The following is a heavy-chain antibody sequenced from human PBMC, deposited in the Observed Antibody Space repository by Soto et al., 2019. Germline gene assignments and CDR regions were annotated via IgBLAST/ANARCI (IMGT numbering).Heavy chain of an antibody. CDR2: IYYSGST. V-gene: IGHV4-61*08. CDR3: ARGLRWNDY. Sequence: ASDTLSLTCTVSGDSINSSDFCWNWIRQPPGKGLEWIGYIYYSGSTNYNPSLKSRVTISVDTSKNQFSLKLSSVTAADTAVYCCARGLRWNDYVGQGTPVTVSS. D-gene: IGHD4-17*01. J-gene: IGHJ4*02. CDR1: GDSINSSDFC.